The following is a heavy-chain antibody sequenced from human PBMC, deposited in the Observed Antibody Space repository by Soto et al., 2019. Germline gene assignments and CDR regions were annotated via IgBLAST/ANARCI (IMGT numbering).Heavy chain of an antibody. J-gene: IGHJ5*02. V-gene: IGHV3-23*01. Sequence: GGSLRLSCAASGFTVSSNYMSWVRQAPGKGLEWVSGISASGRSTYYADSVKGRFTISRDNSKNTLYLHMNSLRAEDMAVYYCAKDRGSSSHKWFDPWGQGTLVTV. CDR3: AKDRGSSSHKWFDP. CDR2: ISASGRST. D-gene: IGHD6-13*01. CDR1: GFTVSSNY.